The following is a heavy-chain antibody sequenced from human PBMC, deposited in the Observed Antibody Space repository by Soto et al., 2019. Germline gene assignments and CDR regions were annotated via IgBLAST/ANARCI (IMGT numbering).Heavy chain of an antibody. V-gene: IGHV4-34*01. CDR1: GGSFSGYY. J-gene: IGHJ6*03. Sequence: SETLSLTCAVYGGSFSGYYWSWIRQPPGKGLEWIGEINHSGSTNYNPSLKSRVTISVDTSKNQFSLKLSSVTAADTAVYYCARSDSDFWSGYTGYYYYMDVWGKGTTVTVSS. D-gene: IGHD3-3*01. CDR3: ARSDSDFWSGYTGYYYYMDV. CDR2: INHSGST.